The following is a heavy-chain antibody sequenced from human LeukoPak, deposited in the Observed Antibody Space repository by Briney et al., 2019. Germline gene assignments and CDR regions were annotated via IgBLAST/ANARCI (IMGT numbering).Heavy chain of an antibody. Sequence: PSETLSLTCTVSGGSISSYYWSWIRQPPGKGLEWIGYIYYSGSTNYNPSLKSRVTITVDTSKNQFSLKLSSVTAADTAVYYCARQVPGEMATIDYWGQGTLVTVSS. J-gene: IGHJ4*02. V-gene: IGHV4-59*08. CDR1: GGSISSYY. CDR2: IYYSGST. D-gene: IGHD5-24*01. CDR3: ARQVPGEMATIDY.